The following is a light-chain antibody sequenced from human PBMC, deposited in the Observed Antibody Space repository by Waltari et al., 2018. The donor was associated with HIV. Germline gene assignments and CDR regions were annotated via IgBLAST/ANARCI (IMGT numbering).Light chain of an antibody. CDR2: EVD. CDR1: SSDIGIYNY. CDR3: TSYTTRSTVI. V-gene: IGLV2-14*01. J-gene: IGLJ2*01. Sequence: QSALTQPASVSGSPGQSITISCTGTSSDIGIYNYVSWYQQHPGKAPELLIYEVDHRPSGVSDRVSGSKSGNSASLSISGLQAEDEADYYCTSYTTRSTVIFGGGTSVTGL.